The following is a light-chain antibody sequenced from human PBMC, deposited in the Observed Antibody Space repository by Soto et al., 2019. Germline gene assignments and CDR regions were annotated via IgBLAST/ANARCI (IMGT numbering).Light chain of an antibody. CDR2: KAS. CDR1: QSISSW. Sequence: DIQMTQSPSTLSASVGDRVTITCRASQSISSWLPWYQQKPGRAPKLLITKASSLESGVPSRFSGSGSGTEFTLTISSLQPDDFATSYCQQYNSYAWTFGQGTKVEIK. CDR3: QQYNSYAWT. J-gene: IGKJ1*01. V-gene: IGKV1-5*03.